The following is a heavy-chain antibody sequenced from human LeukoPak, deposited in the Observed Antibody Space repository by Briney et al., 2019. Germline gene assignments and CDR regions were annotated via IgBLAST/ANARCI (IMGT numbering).Heavy chain of an antibody. CDR2: IRSKANIYAT. CDR3: TRHKEGRGFYYGSGSSPGMDV. J-gene: IGHJ6*02. V-gene: IGHV3-73*01. Sequence: GGSLRLSCAASGFTFSSYAMHWVRQASGKGLEWVGRIRSKANIYATAYGTSVKGRFMISRDDSKNTAYLQMNSLKTEDTAVYFCTRHKEGRGFYYGSGSSPGMDVWGQGTTVTVSS. CDR1: GFTFSSYA. D-gene: IGHD3-10*01.